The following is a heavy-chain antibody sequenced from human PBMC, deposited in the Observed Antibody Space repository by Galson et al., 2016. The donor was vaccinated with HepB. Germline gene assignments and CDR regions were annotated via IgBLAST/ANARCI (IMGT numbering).Heavy chain of an antibody. V-gene: IGHV3-23*01. D-gene: IGHD5-24*01. J-gene: IGHJ4*02. CDR3: AVWLQAHFDH. Sequence: SLRLSCAASGFIFGDSAMGWVRQVPGKGLEWVSIISPGIRNRHYGDSVKGRFTISRDDAQDTLYLQMDGLRDEDMGRYYCAVWLQAHFDHWGQGTFVTVSS. CDR2: ISPGIRNR. CDR1: GFIFGDSA.